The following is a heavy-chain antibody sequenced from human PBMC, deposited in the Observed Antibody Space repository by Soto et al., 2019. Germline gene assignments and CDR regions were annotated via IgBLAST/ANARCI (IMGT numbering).Heavy chain of an antibody. V-gene: IGHV4-30-2*01. CDR2: IYHSGST. Sequence: QLQLQESGSGLVKPSQTLSLTCAVSGGSISSGGYSWSWIRQPPGKGLEWIGYIYHSGSTYYNPSLKSRVTLSVDRSRNQFSLELSSVSAGDTAVYYCARVAYCGGDCQRGFGPWGQGTLVTVCS. CDR3: ARVAYCGGDCQRGFGP. D-gene: IGHD2-21*02. CDR1: GGSISSGGYS. J-gene: IGHJ5*02.